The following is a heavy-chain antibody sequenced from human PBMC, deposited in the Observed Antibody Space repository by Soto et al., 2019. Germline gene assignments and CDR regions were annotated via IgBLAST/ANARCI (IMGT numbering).Heavy chain of an antibody. D-gene: IGHD4-17*01. J-gene: IGHJ4*02. CDR3: ASAFFDYGGNPAS. Sequence: QVQLVESGGGVVQPGRSLRLSCAASGFTFSSYGMHWVRQAPGKGLEWVAVIWYDGSNKYYADSVKGRFTISRDNSKNTLYLQMNSLRAEDTAVYYCASAFFDYGGNPASWGQGTLVTVSS. CDR1: GFTFSSYG. V-gene: IGHV3-33*01. CDR2: IWYDGSNK.